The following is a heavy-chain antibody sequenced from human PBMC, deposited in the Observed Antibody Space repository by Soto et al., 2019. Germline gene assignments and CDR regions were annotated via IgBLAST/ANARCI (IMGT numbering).Heavy chain of an antibody. Sequence: SDTLSLTCTVCGNSVSSGSSNWPWIPQPPVKGPEWIGNSSHDATGDCNPCLKSRVSVSVDTTTTQFSLTLTSAKTADTAVYHCQSVGWSPPKKGVWGQGTTVTVGS. CDR2: SSHDATG. CDR3: QSVGWSPPKKGV. CDR1: GNSVSSGSSN. J-gene: IGHJ6*01. D-gene: IGHD6-19*01. V-gene: IGHV4-61*01.